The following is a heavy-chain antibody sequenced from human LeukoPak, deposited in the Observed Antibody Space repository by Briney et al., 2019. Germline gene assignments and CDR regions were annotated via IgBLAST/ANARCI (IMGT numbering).Heavy chain of an antibody. D-gene: IGHD4-17*01. Sequence: GSLRLSCAASGFIFSNYGMSWVRQAPGKGLEWVSAITATSSSTHDADSVQGRFTISRDNSKNTLYLQMNSLRVDDTAVYYCARDRLHYGEYEKTLDYWGQGTLVTVSS. J-gene: IGHJ4*02. CDR2: ITATSSST. V-gene: IGHV3-23*01. CDR3: ARDRLHYGEYEKTLDY. CDR1: GFIFSNYG.